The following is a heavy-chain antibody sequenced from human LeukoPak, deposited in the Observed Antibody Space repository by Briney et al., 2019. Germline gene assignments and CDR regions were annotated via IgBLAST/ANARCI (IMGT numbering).Heavy chain of an antibody. Sequence: SETLSLTCTVSGGSISSGSYYWSWIRQPAGKGLEWIGRIYTSGSTNYNPSLKSRVTISVDTSKSQFSLKLSSVTAADTAVYYCARALYYYDSSGYGGLDPWGQGTLVTVSS. D-gene: IGHD3-22*01. CDR3: ARALYYYDSSGYGGLDP. V-gene: IGHV4-61*02. CDR1: GGSISSGSYY. J-gene: IGHJ5*02. CDR2: IYTSGST.